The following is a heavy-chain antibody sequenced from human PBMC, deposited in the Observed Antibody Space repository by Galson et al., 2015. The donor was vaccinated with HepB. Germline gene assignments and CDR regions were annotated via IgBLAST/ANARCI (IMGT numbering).Heavy chain of an antibody. V-gene: IGHV1-24*01. J-gene: IGHJ4*02. D-gene: IGHD6-13*01. CDR1: GYTLTELS. CDR2: FDPEDGET. Sequence: SVKVSCKVSGYTLTELSMHWVRQAPGKGLEWMGGFDPEDGETIYAQKFQGRVTTTEDTSTDTAYMELSSLRSEDTAVYYCATRFPEGAAAAFLFDYWGQGTLVTVSS. CDR3: ATRFPEGAAAAFLFDY.